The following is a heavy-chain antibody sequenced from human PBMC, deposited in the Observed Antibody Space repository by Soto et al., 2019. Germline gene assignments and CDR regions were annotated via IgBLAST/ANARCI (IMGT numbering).Heavy chain of an antibody. V-gene: IGHV4-59*08. Sequence: PSETLSLTCNVSGGSISKYYWSWIRQPPGKGLEWIGYIYYSGSTNYNPSLKSRVTISIDTSKKQFSLKLSSVTAADTAVYYCARPYSTAWYDAFDIWGRGTMVTVSS. CDR2: IYYSGST. CDR1: GGSISKYY. D-gene: IGHD6-19*01. CDR3: ARPYSTAWYDAFDI. J-gene: IGHJ3*02.